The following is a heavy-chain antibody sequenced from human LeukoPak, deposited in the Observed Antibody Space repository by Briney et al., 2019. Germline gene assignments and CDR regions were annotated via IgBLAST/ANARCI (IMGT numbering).Heavy chain of an antibody. V-gene: IGHV3-30*04. CDR1: GFIFSTYA. Sequence: GRSLRLSCAASGFIFSTYAMNWVRQAPGKGLEWVAVISYDGRQNYYADSVKGRFTISRDNSKNTLYLQMNSLRDEDSAAYYCAKSWAIRGFGYYFDYWGQGTLVTVSS. CDR3: AKSWAIRGFGYYFDY. J-gene: IGHJ4*02. CDR2: ISYDGRQN. D-gene: IGHD2-2*02.